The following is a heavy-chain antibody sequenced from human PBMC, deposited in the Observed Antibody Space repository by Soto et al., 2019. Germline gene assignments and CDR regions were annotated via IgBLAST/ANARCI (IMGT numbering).Heavy chain of an antibody. Sequence: PGESLKISCKGSGYSFTSYWIGWVRQMPGKGLERMRIIYPGDSDTRYSPSFQGQVTISADKSISTAYLQWSSLKASDTAMYYCARLIPAAESHYYYYYMDVWGKGTTVTVSS. D-gene: IGHD2-2*01. J-gene: IGHJ6*03. CDR1: GYSFTSYW. CDR3: ARLIPAAESHYYYYYMDV. V-gene: IGHV5-51*01. CDR2: IYPGDSDT.